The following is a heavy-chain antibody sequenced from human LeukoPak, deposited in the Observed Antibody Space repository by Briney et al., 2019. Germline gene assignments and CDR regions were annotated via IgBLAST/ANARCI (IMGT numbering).Heavy chain of an antibody. J-gene: IGHJ4*02. CDR2: TYYRSKWYN. V-gene: IGHV6-1*01. Sequence: SQTLSLTCAISGDSVSSNSAAWYWIRQSPSRGLEWLGRTYYRSKWYNNYAVSVKSRITINPDISKNQFSLQLNSVTPEDTAVYYCARDEGRGFFDFWGQGTWSPSPQ. CDR1: GDSVSSNSAA. CDR3: ARDEGRGFFDF.